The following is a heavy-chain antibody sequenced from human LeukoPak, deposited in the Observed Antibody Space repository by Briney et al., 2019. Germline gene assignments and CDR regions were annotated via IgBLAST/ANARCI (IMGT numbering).Heavy chain of an antibody. Sequence: GGSLRLSCAASGFDFINFHIHWVRQAPGKGLEWLAFVSKDGNNIYYADSVKGRLTISRDNSKSTLYLQMNSLRADDTAIYYCARDFLWLVDYWGQGTLVTVSS. CDR1: GFDFINFH. CDR2: VSKDGNNI. V-gene: IGHV3-30-3*01. D-gene: IGHD6-19*01. J-gene: IGHJ4*02. CDR3: ARDFLWLVDY.